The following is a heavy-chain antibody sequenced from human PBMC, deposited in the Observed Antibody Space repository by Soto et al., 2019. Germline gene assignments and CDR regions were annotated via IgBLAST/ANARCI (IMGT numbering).Heavy chain of an antibody. CDR2: IHWNDDK. CDR1: GFSLSVYGVR. CDR3: AHTKDSSGFLTS. D-gene: IGHD3-22*01. Sequence: ESGPTLVNPTQTLTLTCSFSGFSLSVYGVRVIWFRQPPGETLEWLALIHWNDDKRYSPYLKSRLTITKDTSKNQVVLTLTNLDPLDTGTYFCAHTKDSSGFLTSWGQGILVTVSP. J-gene: IGHJ5*02. V-gene: IGHV2-5*01.